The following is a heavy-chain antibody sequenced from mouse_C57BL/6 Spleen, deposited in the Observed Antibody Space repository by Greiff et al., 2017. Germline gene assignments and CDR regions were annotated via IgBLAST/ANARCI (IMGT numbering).Heavy chain of an antibody. Sequence: QVQLQQPGAELVKPGASVKMSCKASGYTFTSYWITWVKQRPGQGLEWIGDIYPGSGSTNYTEKFKSTATLTVDTSSSTAYMQLSSLTSEDSAVYYCARFLYDYDDGYYAMDYWGQGTSVTVSS. D-gene: IGHD2-4*01. V-gene: IGHV1-55*01. CDR3: ARFLYDYDDGYYAMDY. CDR1: GYTFTSYW. CDR2: IYPGSGST. J-gene: IGHJ4*01.